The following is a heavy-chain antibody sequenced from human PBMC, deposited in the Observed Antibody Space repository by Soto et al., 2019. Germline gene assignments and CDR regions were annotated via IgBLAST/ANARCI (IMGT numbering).Heavy chain of an antibody. D-gene: IGHD4-17*01. Sequence: PSETLSLTCTVSGGSISSYYWSWIRQPPGKGLEWIGYIYYSGSTNYNPSLKSRVTISVDTSKNQLSLKLSSVTAADTAVYYCAREKPYTTVIDAFDIWGQGTMVTVSS. J-gene: IGHJ3*02. CDR2: IYYSGST. CDR1: GGSISSYY. CDR3: AREKPYTTVIDAFDI. V-gene: IGHV4-59*01.